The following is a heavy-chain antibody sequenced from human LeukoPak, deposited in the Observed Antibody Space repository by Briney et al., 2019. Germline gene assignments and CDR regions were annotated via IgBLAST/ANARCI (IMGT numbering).Heavy chain of an antibody. CDR2: IFYSGNT. CDR3: ARLTGYSSESWFDP. CDR1: GGSISSGGYS. Sequence: PSETLSLTCAVSGGSISSGGYSWSWIRQPPGKGLEWIGYIFYSGNTYYNPSLKSRVTISVDTSKNQFSLKLSSVTAADTAVYYCARLTGYSSESWFDPWGQGTLVTVSS. D-gene: IGHD3-9*01. V-gene: IGHV4-30-4*07. J-gene: IGHJ5*02.